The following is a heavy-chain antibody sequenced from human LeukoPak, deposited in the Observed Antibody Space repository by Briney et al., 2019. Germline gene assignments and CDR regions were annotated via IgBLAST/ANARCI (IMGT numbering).Heavy chain of an antibody. V-gene: IGHV1-2*02. CDR3: ARVGGYSSSYDAFDI. CDR2: INPNSGGT. CDR1: GGSFSTYA. Sequence: ASVKVSCKASGGSFSTYAISWVRQAPGQGLEWMGWINPNSGGTNYAQKFQGRVTMTRDTSISTAYMELSRLRSDDTAVYYCARVGGYSSSYDAFDIWGQGTMVTVSS. D-gene: IGHD6-13*01. J-gene: IGHJ3*02.